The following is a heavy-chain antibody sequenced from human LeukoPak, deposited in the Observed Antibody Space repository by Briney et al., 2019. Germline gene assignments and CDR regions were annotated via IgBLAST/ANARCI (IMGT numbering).Heavy chain of an antibody. CDR3: ARIIRTYCGGDCYRAEYFQY. J-gene: IGHJ1*01. D-gene: IGHD2-21*02. Sequence: GESLKISCKISGYTLTNNWIGWVRQMPGKGLEWMGIIYPGDSDTRYSPSFQGQVTISADKSISTAYLQWSSLKASDTAMYYCARIIRTYCGGDCYRAEYFQYWGQGTLVTVSS. CDR1: GYTLTNNW. CDR2: IYPGDSDT. V-gene: IGHV5-51*01.